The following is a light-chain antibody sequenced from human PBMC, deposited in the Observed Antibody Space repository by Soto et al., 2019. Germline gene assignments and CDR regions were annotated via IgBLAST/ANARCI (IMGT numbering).Light chain of an antibody. J-gene: IGLJ1*01. V-gene: IGLV2-14*01. CDR1: SSDVGGYNY. CDR3: SSYTSSSTYV. CDR2: DVS. Sequence: QSVLTQPASVSGSPGQWITISCTGTSSDVGGYNYVSWYQQHPGKAPKLMIYDVSXRPSGVSNRFSGSKSVNTASLTISGXXXXXXADYYCSSYTSSSTYVFGTGTKLTVL.